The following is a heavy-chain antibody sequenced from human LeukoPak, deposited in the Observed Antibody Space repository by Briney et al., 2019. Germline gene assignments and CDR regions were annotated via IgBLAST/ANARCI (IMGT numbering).Heavy chain of an antibody. J-gene: IGHJ3*01. D-gene: IGHD5-12*01. Sequence: PSETLSLTCTVSGDSVSGHYWSWIRQTPGKGLEWIGYVYYSGGTNYNPSLKRRVSISLDTSKNQFSLKLSPPAAADPAVYYCARAPMAITTSGFPDAFDFWGQGTMVTVSS. CDR1: GDSVSGHY. CDR3: ARAPMAITTSGFPDAFDF. CDR2: VYYSGGT. V-gene: IGHV4-59*02.